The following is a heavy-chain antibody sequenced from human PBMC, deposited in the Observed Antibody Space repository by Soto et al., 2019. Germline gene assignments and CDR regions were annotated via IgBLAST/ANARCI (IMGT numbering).Heavy chain of an antibody. D-gene: IGHD3-10*01. CDR2: IDSNGGT. Sequence: QVQLQESGPGLVKPSETLSLTCTVSDDSSSSYKWSWIRQPPGRRLEWIGYIDSNGGTSYNPSLQGRVTIXXXTXXKQFSLKLSSVTAADTAVYYCVRQGFGRLHGLVDVWGQGTTVTVSS. CDR1: DDSSSSYK. V-gene: IGHV4-59*08. J-gene: IGHJ6*02. CDR3: VRQGFGRLHGLVDV.